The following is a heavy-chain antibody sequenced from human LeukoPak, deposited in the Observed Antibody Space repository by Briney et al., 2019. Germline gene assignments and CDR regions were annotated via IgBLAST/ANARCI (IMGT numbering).Heavy chain of an antibody. CDR1: GGLISSGSYY. J-gene: IGHJ3*02. D-gene: IGHD3-10*01. CDR3: ARVFRIRHAFDI. V-gene: IGHV4-61*02. Sequence: PSQTLSLTCTVSGGLISSGSYYWSWIRQPAGKGLEWIGRMYTSGSTNYNPSLKSRVTISVDTSKNQFFLNLTSVTAADAAVYYCARVFRIRHAFDIWGQGTMVAVSS. CDR2: MYTSGST.